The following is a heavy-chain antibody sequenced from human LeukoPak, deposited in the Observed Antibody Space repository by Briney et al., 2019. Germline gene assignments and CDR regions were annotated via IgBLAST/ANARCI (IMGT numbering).Heavy chain of an antibody. CDR3: ARPEYSSSSGAFDI. V-gene: IGHV4-34*01. J-gene: IGHJ3*02. CDR1: GGSFSGYY. Sequence: SETLSLTCAVYGGSFSGYYWSWIRQPPGKGLEWIGEINHSGSTNYNPSLKSRVTISVDTSKNQFSLKLSSVTAADTAVYYCARPEYSSSSGAFDIWGQGTMVTVSS. CDR2: INHSGST. D-gene: IGHD6-6*01.